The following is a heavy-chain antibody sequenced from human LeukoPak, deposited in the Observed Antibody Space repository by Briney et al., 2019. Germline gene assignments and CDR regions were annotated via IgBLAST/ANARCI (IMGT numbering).Heavy chain of an antibody. CDR1: GFTFSTYA. Sequence: GGSLRLSCEASGFTFSTYAMSWVRQAPGKELEWVSGISHSGGNTYYTDSVTGRFTISRDNFKNTLYLQMSSLRDEDTALYYCAKRGSTYSNWYFDLWGRGTLVTVTA. CDR2: ISHSGGNT. D-gene: IGHD2-21*01. V-gene: IGHV3-23*01. CDR3: AKRGSTYSNWYFDL. J-gene: IGHJ2*01.